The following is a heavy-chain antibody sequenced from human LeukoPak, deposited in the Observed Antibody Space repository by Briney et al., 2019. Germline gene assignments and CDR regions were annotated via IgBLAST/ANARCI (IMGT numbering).Heavy chain of an antibody. V-gene: IGHV3-74*01. CDR3: ARLYGDYFDY. Sequence: GGSLRLSCAASGFTFSSYWMHWVSQAPGKRLVWVSRINSDGSSTSYADSVKGRFTISRDNAKNTLYLQMNSLRAEDTAVYYCARLYGDYFDYWGQGTLVTVSS. CDR2: INSDGSST. D-gene: IGHD4-17*01. J-gene: IGHJ4*02. CDR1: GFTFSSYW.